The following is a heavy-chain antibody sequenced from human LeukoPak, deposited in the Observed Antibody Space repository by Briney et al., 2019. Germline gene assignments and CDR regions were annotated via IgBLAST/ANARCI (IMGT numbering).Heavy chain of an antibody. J-gene: IGHJ5*02. Sequence: PSETLSLTCALYVGSSSGYDGSCIREPPGKGLEGMGEINHSISAKYNPSLRSRGTISVDTSKNQNSLTVSSVTAADTAVYYCAQNWNDDWFDPWGQGTLVTASS. V-gene: IGHV4-34*01. CDR3: AQNWNDDWFDP. CDR1: VGSSSGYD. CDR2: INHSISA. D-gene: IGHD1-1*01.